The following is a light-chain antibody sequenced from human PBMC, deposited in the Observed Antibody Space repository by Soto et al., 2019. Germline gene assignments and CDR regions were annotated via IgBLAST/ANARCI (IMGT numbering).Light chain of an antibody. Sequence: EIVLTQSPATLSLSPGERATLSCRASQSVSRYLAWYQQKPGQAPRLLISGASSRATGIPDRFSGSGSGTDFTLTISRLEPEDFALYYCQQYGGSPITFGQGTRLEIK. CDR2: GAS. J-gene: IGKJ5*01. CDR3: QQYGGSPIT. CDR1: QSVSRY. V-gene: IGKV3-20*01.